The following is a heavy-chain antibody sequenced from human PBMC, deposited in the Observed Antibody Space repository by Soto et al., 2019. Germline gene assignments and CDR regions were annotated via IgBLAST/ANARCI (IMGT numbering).Heavy chain of an antibody. D-gene: IGHD3-10*01. CDR2: ISSTGGST. Sequence: GGSLRLSCSASGFSFRSYGMHWVRQTPGKGLESLSAISSTGGSTYYADSVKGRFTISRDNSNSMLYLQMNSLTPEDTAVYFCVKGPGFRSMHYFDYWGQGTQVTVSS. CDR1: GFSFRSYG. V-gene: IGHV3-64D*06. J-gene: IGHJ4*02. CDR3: VKGPGFRSMHYFDY.